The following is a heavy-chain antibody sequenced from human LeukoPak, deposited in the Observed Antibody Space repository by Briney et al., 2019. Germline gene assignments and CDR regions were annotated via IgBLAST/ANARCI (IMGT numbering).Heavy chain of an antibody. D-gene: IGHD2-2*01. Sequence: ASVKVTCKASGYTFTGYYMHWVRQAPGQGLEWMGWINPNSGGTNYAQKFQGRVTMTRDTSISTAYMELSRLRSDDTAVYYCARVDVVVPAARHYYYYYMDVWGKGTTVTVSS. CDR3: ARVDVVVPAARHYYYYYMDV. CDR2: INPNSGGT. V-gene: IGHV1-2*02. J-gene: IGHJ6*03. CDR1: GYTFTGYY.